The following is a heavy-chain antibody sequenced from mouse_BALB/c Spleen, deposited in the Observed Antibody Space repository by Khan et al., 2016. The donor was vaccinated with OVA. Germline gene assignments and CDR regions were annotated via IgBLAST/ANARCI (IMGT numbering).Heavy chain of an antibody. CDR3: ARSYRSDFDY. D-gene: IGHD1-1*01. CDR1: GYSFTGYF. CDR2: INPHIGET. Sequence: EVQLQESGPELVKPGASVKISCKASGYSFTGYFMNWVMQSHRKSLEWIGRINPHIGETFYNQKFTGKATLTVDESSSTAHMELRSLTSEDSAVYYCARSYRSDFDYWGQGTTLTVSS. V-gene: IGHV1-20*01. J-gene: IGHJ2*01.